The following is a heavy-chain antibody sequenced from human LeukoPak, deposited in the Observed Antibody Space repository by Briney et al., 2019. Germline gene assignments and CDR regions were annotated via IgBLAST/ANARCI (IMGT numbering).Heavy chain of an antibody. CDR1: GYTFTDYY. V-gene: IGHV1-69-2*01. CDR2: VDPEDGET. J-gene: IGHJ3*02. CDR3: ATEGLGSYALYI. D-gene: IGHD1-26*01. Sequence: VASVKLSFKVSGYTFTDYYMHWVQQAPGKGREWMGLVDPEDGETIYAEKFQGRVTITADTPTDTAYMELSSLRSEDTAVYYCATEGLGSYALYIWGQGTMVTVSS.